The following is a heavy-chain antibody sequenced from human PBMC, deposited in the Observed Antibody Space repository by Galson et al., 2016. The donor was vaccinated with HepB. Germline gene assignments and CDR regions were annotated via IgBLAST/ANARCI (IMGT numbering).Heavy chain of an antibody. D-gene: IGHD4-11*01. V-gene: IGHV3-53*01. CDR1: GFTVSSNY. Sequence: SLRLSCAASGFTVSSNYMTWVRQAPGKELEWVSVIYSGGSTYYADSVKGRFTISRDTSKNTLFLQMNSLRVEDTAVYYCARDTSATKGAFDYWGQGTLVTVSS. CDR3: ARDTSATKGAFDY. CDR2: IYSGGST. J-gene: IGHJ4*02.